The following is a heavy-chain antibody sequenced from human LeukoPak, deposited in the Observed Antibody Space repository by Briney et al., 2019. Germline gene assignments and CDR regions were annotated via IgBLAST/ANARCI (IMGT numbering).Heavy chain of an antibody. V-gene: IGHV1-2*02. Sequence: ASVKVSCKASGYTFTGYYMDWVRQAPGQGLEWMGWINPNSGGTNYAQKFQGRVTKTRDTSISTAYMELSRLRSDDTAVYYCASSGITRYWFDPWGQGTLVTVSS. CDR1: GYTFTGYY. J-gene: IGHJ5*02. CDR3: ASSGITRYWFDP. CDR2: INPNSGGT. D-gene: IGHD1-20*01.